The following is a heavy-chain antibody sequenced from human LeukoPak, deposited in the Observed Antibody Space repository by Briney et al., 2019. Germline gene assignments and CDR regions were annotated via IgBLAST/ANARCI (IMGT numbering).Heavy chain of an antibody. J-gene: IGHJ4*02. CDR3: ARDRITGTTRDY. D-gene: IGHD1-7*01. CDR1: GFTVSSNY. Sequence: GGSLRLSCAASGFTVSSNYMSWVRPAPGKGLEWVSVIYSGGSTYYADSVKGRFTISRDNSKNTLYLQMNSLRAEDTTVYYCARDRITGTTRDYWGQGTLVTVSS. CDR2: IYSGGST. V-gene: IGHV3-66*02.